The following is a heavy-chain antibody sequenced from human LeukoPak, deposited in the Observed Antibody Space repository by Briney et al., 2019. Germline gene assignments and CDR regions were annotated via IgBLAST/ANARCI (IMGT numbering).Heavy chain of an antibody. Sequence: GASVKVSCKASGYTFTGYYMHWVRQAPGQGLEWMGWINPNSGGTNYAQKFQGRVTMTRDTSISTAYMELSRLRSDDTAVYYCARGTATSPIPHYYYYMDVCGKGTTVTISS. CDR1: GYTFTGYY. CDR3: ARGTATSPIPHYYYYMDV. V-gene: IGHV1-2*02. CDR2: INPNSGGT. D-gene: IGHD1/OR15-1a*01. J-gene: IGHJ6*03.